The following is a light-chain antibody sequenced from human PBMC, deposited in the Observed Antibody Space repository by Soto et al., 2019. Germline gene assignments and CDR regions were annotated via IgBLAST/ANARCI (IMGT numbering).Light chain of an antibody. CDR1: SSDVGGYDY. J-gene: IGLJ3*02. CDR2: DVN. V-gene: IGLV2-14*01. CDR3: SSYTSNNSWV. Sequence: QPVLTQPASVSGSPGQSIAISCTGTSSDVGGYDYVSWYQQHPGKAPKLMIYDVNNRPSGVSSRFSGSKSGNTASLTISGLQAEDEADYYCSSYTSNNSWVFGGGTKVTVL.